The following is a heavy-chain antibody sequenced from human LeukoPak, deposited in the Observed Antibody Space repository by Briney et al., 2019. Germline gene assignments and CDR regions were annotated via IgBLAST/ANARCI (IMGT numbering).Heavy chain of an antibody. Sequence: GGSLRLSCVVSGFTFTNYGMHWVRQAPGKGLDWVASIAYDGSNENDAESVKGRFTISRDNAKNAVYLQMNNLRGEDTAVYYCATGANLFQYWGQGTLVTVSS. CDR2: IAYDGSNE. CDR1: GFTFTNYG. D-gene: IGHD4/OR15-4a*01. J-gene: IGHJ4*02. CDR3: ATGANLFQY. V-gene: IGHV3-30*04.